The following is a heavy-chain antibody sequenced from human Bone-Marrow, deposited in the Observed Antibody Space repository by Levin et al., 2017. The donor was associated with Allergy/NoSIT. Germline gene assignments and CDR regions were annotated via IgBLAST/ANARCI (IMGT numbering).Heavy chain of an antibody. Sequence: ASVKVSCKASGGTFSSYAISWVRQAPGQGLEWMGGIIPIFGTANYAQKFQGRVTITADESTSTAYMELSSLRSEDTAVYYCARGEWLPYYYYYYGMDVWGQGTTVTVSS. CDR2: IIPIFGTA. CDR1: GGTFSSYA. D-gene: IGHD5-12*01. V-gene: IGHV1-69*13. CDR3: ARGEWLPYYYYYYGMDV. J-gene: IGHJ6*02.